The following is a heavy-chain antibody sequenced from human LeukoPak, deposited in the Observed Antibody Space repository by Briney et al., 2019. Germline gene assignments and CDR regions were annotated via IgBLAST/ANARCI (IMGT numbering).Heavy chain of an antibody. D-gene: IGHD3-3*01. CDR2: IYTSGST. Sequence: SETLSLTCTVSGDSISSYYWSWIRQPAGKGLEWIGRIYTSGSTYDNPSLKSRVTISVDTSKNQFSLKLSSVTAADTAVYYCARESLIFGVVPQGGFDYWGQGTLVTVSS. J-gene: IGHJ4*02. V-gene: IGHV4-4*07. CDR1: GDSISSYY. CDR3: ARESLIFGVVPQGGFDY.